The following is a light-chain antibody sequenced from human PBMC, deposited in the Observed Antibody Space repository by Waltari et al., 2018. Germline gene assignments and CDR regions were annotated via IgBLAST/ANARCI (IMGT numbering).Light chain of an antibody. J-gene: IGKJ1*01. Sequence: DIQMTKSPSTLSAYVGDRVKNTCRASQSISPWLAWYQQKPGKAPKLLISKASSLESGVPSRFSGSGSGTLFTLTISSLQSDDFATYYCQHFITYPRTFGQGTKVEIK. CDR3: QHFITYPRT. CDR2: KAS. V-gene: IGKV1-5*03. CDR1: QSISPW.